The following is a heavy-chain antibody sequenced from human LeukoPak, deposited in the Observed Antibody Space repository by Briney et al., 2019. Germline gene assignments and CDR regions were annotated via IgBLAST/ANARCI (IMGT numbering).Heavy chain of an antibody. D-gene: IGHD6-6*01. J-gene: IGHJ4*02. CDR2: INHSGST. CDR1: GGSFSGFY. CDR3: ARGLVEYSSSNYFDS. V-gene: IGHV4-34*01. Sequence: SEALSLTCAVYGGSFSGFYWSWIRQPPGKGLEWIGEINHSGSTNYNPSLKSRVTISVDTSKNQFSLKLSSVTAADTAVYFCARGLVEYSSSNYFDSWGQGTLVTVSS.